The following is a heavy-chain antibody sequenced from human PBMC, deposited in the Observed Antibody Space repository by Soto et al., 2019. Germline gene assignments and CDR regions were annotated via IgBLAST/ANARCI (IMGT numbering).Heavy chain of an antibody. V-gene: IGHV3-9*01. CDR2: ISWNSGSI. D-gene: IGHD4-17*01. J-gene: IGHJ4*02. Sequence: GGSLRLSCAASGFTFDDYAMHWVRQAPGKGLEWVSGISWNSGSIGYADSVKGRFTISRDNSKNTLYLQMNSLRAEDTAVYYCAKDRITTVTPFDYWGQGTLVTVSS. CDR1: GFTFDDYA. CDR3: AKDRITTVTPFDY.